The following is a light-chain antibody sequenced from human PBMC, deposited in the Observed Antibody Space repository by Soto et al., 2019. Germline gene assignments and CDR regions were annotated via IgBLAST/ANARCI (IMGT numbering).Light chain of an antibody. Sequence: IQMTQSPSSLSASVGDRVTITCRASQNIASYLSWYQQKPGKAPNLLIYAASSLQSGVPSRFTGSGSGTEFTLTISSLQPEDIATYYCQQGYSTPLTFGGGTKVDIK. V-gene: IGKV1-39*01. CDR2: AAS. J-gene: IGKJ4*01. CDR3: QQGYSTPLT. CDR1: QNIASY.